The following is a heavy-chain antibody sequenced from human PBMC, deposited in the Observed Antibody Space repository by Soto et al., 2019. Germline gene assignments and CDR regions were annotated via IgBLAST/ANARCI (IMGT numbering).Heavy chain of an antibody. Sequence: EVQLVESGGGLVQPGGSLRLSCAASGFTLSGRSMHWVRQAPGKGLVWVSGIDNAGTDSTYADSVKGRFTSFRDNAKNMLYPQMNSLRVEDTAVYYCARGWFGPDVWGKGTTVTVSS. CDR2: IDNAGTDS. V-gene: IGHV3-74*01. D-gene: IGHD3-10*01. J-gene: IGHJ6*04. CDR3: ARGWFGPDV. CDR1: GFTLSGRS.